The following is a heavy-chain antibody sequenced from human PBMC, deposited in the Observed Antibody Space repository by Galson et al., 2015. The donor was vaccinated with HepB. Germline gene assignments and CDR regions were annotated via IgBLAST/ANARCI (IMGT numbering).Heavy chain of an antibody. D-gene: IGHD1-1*01. CDR1: GYTFTSYG. Sequence: SVKVSCKASGYTFTSYGISWVRQAPGQGLEWMGWISAYNGNTNYAQKLQGRVTMTTDTSTSTAYMELRSLRSDDTAVYYCARATEKKLEDWYFDLWGRGTLVTVSS. V-gene: IGHV1-18*04. CDR2: ISAYNGNT. J-gene: IGHJ2*01. CDR3: ARATEKKLEDWYFDL.